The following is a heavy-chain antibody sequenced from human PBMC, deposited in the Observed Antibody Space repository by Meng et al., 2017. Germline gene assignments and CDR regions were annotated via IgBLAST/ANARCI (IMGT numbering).Heavy chain of an antibody. CDR1: GYTFTGYY. D-gene: IGHD3-10*01. CDR3: ARDYGSGRIILHFDY. Sequence: QVQRVESGAEVKEPGASVKVSCKASGYTFTGYYMHWVRQAPGQGLEWMGRINPNSGGTNYAQKFQGRVTMTRDTSISTAYMELSRLRSDDTAVYYCARDYGSGRIILHFDYWGQGTLVTVSS. CDR2: INPNSGGT. J-gene: IGHJ4*02. V-gene: IGHV1-2*06.